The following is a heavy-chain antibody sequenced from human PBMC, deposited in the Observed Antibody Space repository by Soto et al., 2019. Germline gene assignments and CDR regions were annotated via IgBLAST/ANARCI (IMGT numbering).Heavy chain of an antibody. V-gene: IGHV4-59*08. CDR3: ARTTYDSSNWFDP. CDR1: GGSISSYY. CDR2: IYYSGST. Sequence: PSETLSLTCTVSGGSISSYYWSWIRQPPGKGLEWIGYIYYSGSTNYNPSLKSRVTISVDTSKNQFSLKLSSVTAADTAVYYCARTTYDSSNWFDPWGQGTLVTVSS. D-gene: IGHD3-3*01. J-gene: IGHJ5*02.